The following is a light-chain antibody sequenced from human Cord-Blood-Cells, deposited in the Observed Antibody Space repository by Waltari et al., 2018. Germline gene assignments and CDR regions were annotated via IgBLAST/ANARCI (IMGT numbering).Light chain of an antibody. CDR2: YDS. CDR1: NIGSKS. J-gene: IGLJ3*02. Sequence: SYVLTQPPSVSVAPGKTARITCGGNNIGSKSVHWYQQKPGQAPVLVIYYDSDRPSGIPERFFGSNSGNTATLTISRVEAVDEADYYCQVWDSSSDHPFGGGTKLTVL. V-gene: IGLV3-21*04. CDR3: QVWDSSSDHP.